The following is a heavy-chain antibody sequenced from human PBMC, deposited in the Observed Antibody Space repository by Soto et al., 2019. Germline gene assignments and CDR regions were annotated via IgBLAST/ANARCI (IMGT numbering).Heavy chain of an antibody. Sequence: QVQLQESGPGLVQPSGTLSLTCAVSGDSINNSHWWSWVRQTPGKGLEWIGETYHSGTTNYTPSLKTRVTISIDKSKHQFSLKMNSVTAADTAVYYCAREVNSSPARGPNWFDPWGQGTLVTVSS. CDR2: TYHSGTT. V-gene: IGHV4-4*02. CDR1: GDSINNSHW. J-gene: IGHJ5*02. D-gene: IGHD6-13*01. CDR3: AREVNSSPARGPNWFDP.